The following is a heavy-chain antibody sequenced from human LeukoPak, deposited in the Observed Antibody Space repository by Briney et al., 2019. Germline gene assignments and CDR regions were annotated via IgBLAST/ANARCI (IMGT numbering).Heavy chain of an antibody. CDR3: AIGMAPPTG. CDR1: GGSISSYY. CDR2: IYTSGNT. D-gene: IGHD3-9*01. V-gene: IGHV4-4*07. Sequence: SSETLSLTCTVSGGSISSYYWSWVRQPAGKGLEWIGRIYTSGNTNYNPSLKGRVTMSVDTSKNQFPLKLSPVTAADTAVYYCAIGMAPPTGWGQGTLVTVSS. J-gene: IGHJ4*02.